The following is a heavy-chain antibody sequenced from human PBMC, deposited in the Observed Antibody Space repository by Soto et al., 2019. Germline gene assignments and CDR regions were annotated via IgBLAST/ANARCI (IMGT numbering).Heavy chain of an antibody. D-gene: IGHD3-3*01. CDR2: IKSKSDGGTT. J-gene: IGHJ4*02. Sequence: GGSLRLSCAASGFTVINTWMNWVRQAPGKGLEWVGRIKSKSDGGTTDYSAPVKGRVTISGDDSKNTLYLQMNSLQTEDTVVYYCTTDWTGYWGQGTLVTVSS. V-gene: IGHV3-15*07. CDR1: GFTVINTW. CDR3: TTDWTGY.